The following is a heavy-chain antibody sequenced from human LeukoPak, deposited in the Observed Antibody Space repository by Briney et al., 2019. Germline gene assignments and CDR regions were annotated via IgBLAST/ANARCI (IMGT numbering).Heavy chain of an antibody. D-gene: IGHD1-14*01. CDR3: ARVPNEATFDY. V-gene: IGHV4-34*01. CDR2: INHSGST. J-gene: IGHJ4*02. CDR1: GGSFSGYY. Sequence: SETLSLTCAVYGGSFSGYYWSWIRQPPGKGLEWIGEINHSGSTNYNPSLKSRVTISVDTSKNQFSLKLSSVTAADTAVYYCARVPNEATFDYWGQGTLVTVSS.